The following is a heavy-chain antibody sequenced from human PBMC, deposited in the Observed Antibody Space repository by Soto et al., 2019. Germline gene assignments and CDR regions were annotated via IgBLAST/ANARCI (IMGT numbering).Heavy chain of an antibody. CDR1: GFTFSSYA. J-gene: IGHJ4*02. CDR3: AKDFPGIGWLREVFDY. CDR2: ISGSGGST. D-gene: IGHD5-12*01. V-gene: IGHV3-23*01. Sequence: PGGSLRLSCAASGFTFSSYAMSWVPQAPRKGLEWVSAISGSGGSTYYADSVKGRFTISRDNSKNTLYLQMNSLGAEDTAVYYCAKDFPGIGWLREVFDYWGQGTLVTVSS.